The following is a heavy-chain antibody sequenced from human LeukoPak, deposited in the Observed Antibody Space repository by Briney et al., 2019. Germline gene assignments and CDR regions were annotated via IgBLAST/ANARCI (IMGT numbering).Heavy chain of an antibody. CDR3: ACVDYYDSSGHGY. V-gene: IGHV3-21*01. CDR2: ISRSSSYI. Sequence: GGSLRLSCAASGFTFSSYSMNWVRQAPGKGLEWVSSISRSSSYIYYADSVKGRFTISRDNAKNSLYLQMNSLRAEDTAVYYCACVDYYDSSGHGYWGQGTLVTVSS. J-gene: IGHJ4*02. CDR1: GFTFSSYS. D-gene: IGHD3-22*01.